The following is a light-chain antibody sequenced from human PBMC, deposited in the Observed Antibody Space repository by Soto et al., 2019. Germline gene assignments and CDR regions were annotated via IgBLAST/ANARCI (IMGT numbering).Light chain of an antibody. CDR1: QSVSSTY. Sequence: EIVLTQSPGTLSFSPGERATLSCRASQSVSSTYLAWYQQKPGQAPRLLIYGASSRATGIPDRFSGSGSGTDFTLTSSRLEPEDFAVYYCQQYGSSPTWTFGQGTKVEIK. CDR2: GAS. V-gene: IGKV3-20*01. J-gene: IGKJ1*01. CDR3: QQYGSSPTWT.